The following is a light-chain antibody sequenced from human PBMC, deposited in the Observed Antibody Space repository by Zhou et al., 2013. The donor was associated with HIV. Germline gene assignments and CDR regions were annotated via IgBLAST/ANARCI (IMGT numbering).Light chain of an antibody. J-gene: IGKJ2*03. Sequence: DIQLTQSPSFLSTSVGDRVTITCRASQSISTYLNWYQQKPGKAPKLLIYAASSLQSGVPSRFSGSGSGTEFTLTISNLQPEDFATYYCQQSYSTPYSFGQGTKLEIK. CDR2: AAS. CDR3: QQSYSTPYS. V-gene: IGKV1-39*01. CDR1: QSISTY.